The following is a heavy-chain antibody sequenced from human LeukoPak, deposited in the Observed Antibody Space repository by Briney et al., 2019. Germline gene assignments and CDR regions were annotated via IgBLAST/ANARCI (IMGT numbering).Heavy chain of an antibody. Sequence: SETLSLTCTVSAYSISSGYYWGWIRQPPGKGLEWIGSIYHSGSTYYNPSLKSRVTISVDTSKNQFSLKLSSVTAADTAVYYCARTDFGYWGQGTLVTVSS. V-gene: IGHV4-38-2*02. CDR3: ARTDFGY. CDR2: IYHSGST. CDR1: AYSISSGYY. J-gene: IGHJ4*02.